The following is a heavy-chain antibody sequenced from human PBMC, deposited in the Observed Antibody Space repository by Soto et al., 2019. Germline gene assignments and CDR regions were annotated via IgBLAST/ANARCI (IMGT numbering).Heavy chain of an antibody. J-gene: IGHJ2*01. Sequence: EVQLLESGGGLVQPGGSLRLSCAASGFTFSSYAMSWVRQAPGKGLEWVSAISGSGGSTYYADSVKGRFTISRDNSKNTLYLQMNSVRAEDTVVYYCAKGAYDDILAGCPTYWYFDFWGRGTLVTVSS. CDR3: AKGAYDDILAGCPTYWYFDF. CDR1: GFTFSSYA. D-gene: IGHD3-9*01. CDR2: ISGSGGST. V-gene: IGHV3-23*01.